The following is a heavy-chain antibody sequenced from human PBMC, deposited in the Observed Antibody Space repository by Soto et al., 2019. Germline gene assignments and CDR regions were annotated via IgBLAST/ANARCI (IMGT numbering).Heavy chain of an antibody. CDR3: ARDPGRDSPIDY. CDR2: IWHDGGAK. D-gene: IGHD3-22*01. J-gene: IGHJ4*02. CDR1: GCTLSHYG. Sequence: QVQLVESGGGVVQPGRSLRLSCTASGCTLSHYGMHWVRQAPGKGLEWVAVIWHDGGAKYYAESVTGRITISRDNSKNTVHLQIDSLGAEDTALYYCARDPGRDSPIDYWGQGTLVTVSS. V-gene: IGHV3-33*01.